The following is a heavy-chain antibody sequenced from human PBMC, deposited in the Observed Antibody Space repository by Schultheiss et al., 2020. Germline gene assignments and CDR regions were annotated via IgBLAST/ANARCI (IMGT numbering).Heavy chain of an antibody. CDR3: ARGHDSGGFMGAY. J-gene: IGHJ4*02. V-gene: IGHV4-39*07. CDR2: VYYSGST. Sequence: SETLSLTCTVSGGSIGSRSHYWGWIRQPPGKGLEWIGSVYYSGSTNYNPSLKSRVTMSVDTSKNQFSLKLSSVTAADTAVYYCARGHDSGGFMGAYWGQGTLVTVSS. CDR1: GGSIGSRSHY. D-gene: IGHD4-23*01.